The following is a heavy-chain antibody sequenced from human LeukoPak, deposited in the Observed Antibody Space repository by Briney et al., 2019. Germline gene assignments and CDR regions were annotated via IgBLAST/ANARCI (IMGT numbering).Heavy chain of an antibody. CDR1: GGSFSGYY. D-gene: IGHD2-2*01. Sequence: SETLSLTCAVYGGSFSGYYWSWIRQPPGKGLEWIGEINHSGSTNYNPSLKSRVTISVDTSKNQFSLKLSSATAADTAVYYCAREVGIVVVPAANGWFDPWGQGTLVTVSS. CDR2: INHSGST. V-gene: IGHV4-34*01. J-gene: IGHJ5*02. CDR3: AREVGIVVVPAANGWFDP.